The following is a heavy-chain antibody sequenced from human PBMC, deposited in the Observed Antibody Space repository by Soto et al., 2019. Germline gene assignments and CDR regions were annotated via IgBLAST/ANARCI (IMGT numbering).Heavy chain of an antibody. Sequence: QVQLVESGGGVVQPGTSLRLSCAASGSTFSNYGMHWVRQAPGKGLVWVAVVWYDGTTKFYPDSVKGRFTISRDNSNNALYLQMNGLRVEDTAVYYWATVDNYYGSVFWVQGTLVTVSS. CDR2: VWYDGTTK. J-gene: IGHJ4*02. D-gene: IGHD3-10*01. CDR1: GSTFSNYG. V-gene: IGHV3-33*01. CDR3: ATVDNYYGSVF.